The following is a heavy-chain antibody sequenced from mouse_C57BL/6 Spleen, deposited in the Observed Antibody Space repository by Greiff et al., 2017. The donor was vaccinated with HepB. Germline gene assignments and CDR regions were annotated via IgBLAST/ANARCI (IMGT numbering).Heavy chain of an antibody. Sequence: QVQLQQSGPELVKPGASVKISCKASGYAFSSSWMNWVKQRPGKGLEWIGRIYPGDGDTNYNGKFKGKATLTADKSSSTAYMQLSSLTSEDSAVYFCARRVPSLYYFDYWGQGTTLTVSS. CDR2: IYPGDGDT. CDR1: GYAFSSSW. V-gene: IGHV1-82*01. CDR3: ARRVPSLYYFDY. J-gene: IGHJ2*01.